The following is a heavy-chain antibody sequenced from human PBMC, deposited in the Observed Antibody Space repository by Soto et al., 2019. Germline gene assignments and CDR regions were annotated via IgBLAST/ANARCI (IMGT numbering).Heavy chain of an antibody. J-gene: IGHJ4*02. CDR1: GFTFSSYS. Sequence: GLPMRLSCAASGFTFSSYSMNWVRQAPGKGLEWVSYISSSSSTIYYADSVKGRFTISRDNAKNSLYLQMNSLRDEDTAVYYCSWWLSPYWGQGTLVTVS. CDR3: SWWLSPY. D-gene: IGHD2-8*02. CDR2: ISSSSSTI. V-gene: IGHV3-48*02.